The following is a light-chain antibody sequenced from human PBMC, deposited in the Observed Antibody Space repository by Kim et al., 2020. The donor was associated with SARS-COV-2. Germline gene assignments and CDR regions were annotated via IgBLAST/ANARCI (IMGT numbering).Light chain of an antibody. J-gene: IGLJ3*02. CDR3: QAWDSSTGV. CDR1: KLGDKY. CDR2: QDS. V-gene: IGLV3-1*01. Sequence: SVSPGQTASINCSGDKLGDKYACWYQQKPGQSPVLVIYQDSKRPTGIPERFSGSNSGNTATLNISGTQAMDEADYYCQAWDSSTGVFGGGTQLTVL.